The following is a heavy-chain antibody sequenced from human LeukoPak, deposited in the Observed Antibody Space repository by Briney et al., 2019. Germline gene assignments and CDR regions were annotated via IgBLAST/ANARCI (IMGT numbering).Heavy chain of an antibody. CDR1: GFTFSSYS. D-gene: IGHD1-26*01. V-gene: IGHV3-48*01. Sequence: GGSLRLSCAASGFTFSSYSMNWVRQAPGEGLEWVSYLSSSGSTMYYADSVKGRFTISRDNSKNTLYLQMNSLRVEDTAVYYCAKLIKLSGSSHVDYWGQGTLVTVSS. J-gene: IGHJ4*02. CDR2: LSSSGSTM. CDR3: AKLIKLSGSSHVDY.